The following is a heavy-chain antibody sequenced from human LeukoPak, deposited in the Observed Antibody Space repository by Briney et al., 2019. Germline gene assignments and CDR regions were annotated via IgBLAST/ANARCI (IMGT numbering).Heavy chain of an antibody. CDR1: GGSISSYY. CDR2: IYYSGST. Sequence: SETLSLTCTVSGGSISSYYWSWIRQPPGKGLEWIGYIYYSGSTNYNPSLTSRVTISVDTSKNQFSLKPSSVTAADTAVYYCARAGNYGSGSYLPDYWGQGTLVTVSS. D-gene: IGHD3-10*01. V-gene: IGHV4-59*01. CDR3: ARAGNYGSGSYLPDY. J-gene: IGHJ4*02.